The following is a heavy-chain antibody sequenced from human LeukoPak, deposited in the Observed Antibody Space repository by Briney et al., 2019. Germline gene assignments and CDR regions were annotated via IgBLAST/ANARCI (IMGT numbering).Heavy chain of an antibody. CDR2: IRTSGST. CDR1: GGSISGVY. V-gene: IGHV4-4*09. CDR3: TRRRGGWGEGEFDF. J-gene: IGHJ4*02. Sequence: PSETLSLTCTVSGGSISGVYWNWIRQPPRKGLEWVGYIRTSGSTSFNPSLKSRLSFSIDTSKNQVSLRLSSVTATDTAVYYCTRRRGGWGEGEFDFWGQGIPVTVST. D-gene: IGHD3-16*01.